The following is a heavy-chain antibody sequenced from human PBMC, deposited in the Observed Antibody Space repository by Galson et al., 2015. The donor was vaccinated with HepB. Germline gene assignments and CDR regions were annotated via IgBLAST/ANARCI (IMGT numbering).Heavy chain of an antibody. J-gene: IGHJ6*02. CDR3: ARGDSSDNYYYYGMDV. D-gene: IGHD6-19*01. Sequence: SVKVSCKASGGTFSSYAISWVRQAPGQGLKWMGGIIPIFGTANYAQKFQGRVTITADESTSTAYMELSSLRSEDTAVYYCARGDSSDNYYYYGMDVWGQVTTVTVSS. V-gene: IGHV1-69*13. CDR1: GGTFSSYA. CDR2: IIPIFGTA.